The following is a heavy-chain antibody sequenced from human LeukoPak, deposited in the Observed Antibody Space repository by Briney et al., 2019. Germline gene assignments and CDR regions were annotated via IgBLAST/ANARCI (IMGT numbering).Heavy chain of an antibody. Sequence: GGSLRLSCAASGFTFSSYSMNWVRQAPGKGLEWVSSISSSSYIYYADSVKGRFTISRDNAKNSLYLQMNSLRAEDTAVYYCARGSGSCLLNYWGQGPLVSVPS. CDR1: GFTFSSYS. CDR2: ISSSSYI. V-gene: IGHV3-21*01. J-gene: IGHJ4*02. CDR3: ARGSGSCLLNY. D-gene: IGHD1-26*01.